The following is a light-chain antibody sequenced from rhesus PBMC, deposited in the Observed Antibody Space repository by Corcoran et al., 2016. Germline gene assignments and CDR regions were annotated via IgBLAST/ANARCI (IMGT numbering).Light chain of an antibody. CDR2: WAS. V-gene: IGKV4-1*01. J-gene: IGKJ4*01. Sequence: DIVMTQSPDSLAVSLGERVTINCKSSQSLLYSSNNKNYLAWYQQKPGQAPKLLIYWASTRESGVPNRVRGSGSGTDFTLTISSLQPEDFATYYCQQHNSYPPTFGGGTKVEIK. CDR1: QSLLYSSNNKNY. CDR3: QQHNSYPPT.